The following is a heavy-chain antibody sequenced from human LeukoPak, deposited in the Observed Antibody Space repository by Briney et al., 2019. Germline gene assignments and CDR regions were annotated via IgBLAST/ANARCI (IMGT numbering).Heavy chain of an antibody. Sequence: PSETLSLTCAVYGGSFSGYYWSWIRQPPGKGLEWIGEINHSGSTNYNPSLKSRVTISVDTSKNQFSLKLSSLRSEDTAVYYCAAESHYYDSSGAPLAEYFQHWGQGTLVTVSS. CDR2: INHSGST. V-gene: IGHV4-34*01. J-gene: IGHJ1*01. D-gene: IGHD3-22*01. CDR1: GGSFSGYY. CDR3: AAESHYYDSSGAPLAEYFQH.